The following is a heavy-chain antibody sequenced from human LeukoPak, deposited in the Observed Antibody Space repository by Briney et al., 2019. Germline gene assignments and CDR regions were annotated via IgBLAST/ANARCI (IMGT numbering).Heavy chain of an antibody. D-gene: IGHD3-10*01. V-gene: IGHV1-2*02. CDR2: INPSSGGT. CDR3: ARDIGGWLEECFDY. Sequence: ASVKVSCKASGYTFTGYYMHWVRQAPGQGLEWMGWINPSSGGTNYAQKFQGRVTMTRDTSISTAYMELSRLRSDDTAVYYCARDIGGWLEECFDYWGQGTLVTVSS. CDR1: GYTFTGYY. J-gene: IGHJ4*02.